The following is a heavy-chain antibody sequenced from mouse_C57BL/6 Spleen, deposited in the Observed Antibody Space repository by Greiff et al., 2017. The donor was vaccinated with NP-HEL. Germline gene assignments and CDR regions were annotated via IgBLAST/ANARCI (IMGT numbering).Heavy chain of an antibody. V-gene: IGHV1-7*01. J-gene: IGHJ1*03. CDR1: GYTFTSYW. CDR2: INPSSGYT. Sequence: VQLQQSGAELANPGASVKLSCKASGYTFTSYWMHWVKQRPGQGLEWIGYINPSSGYTKYNQKFKDKATLTADKSSSTAYMQLSSLTYEDSAVYYCARSTGSSPRYFDVWGTGTTVTVSS. CDR3: ARSTGSSPRYFDV. D-gene: IGHD1-1*01.